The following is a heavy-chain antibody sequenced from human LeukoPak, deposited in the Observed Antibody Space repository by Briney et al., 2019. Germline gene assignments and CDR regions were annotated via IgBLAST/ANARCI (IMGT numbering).Heavy chain of an antibody. CDR3: EVVVVPAAIGSPT. Sequence: SETLSLTCAVYGGSFSGYYWSWIRQPPGKGLEWIGEINHSGSTNYNPPLKSRVTISVDTSKNQFSLKLSSVTAADTAVYYCEVVVVPAAIGSPTWGQGTLVTVSS. D-gene: IGHD2-2*01. V-gene: IGHV4-34*01. CDR1: GGSFSGYY. J-gene: IGHJ5*02. CDR2: INHSGST.